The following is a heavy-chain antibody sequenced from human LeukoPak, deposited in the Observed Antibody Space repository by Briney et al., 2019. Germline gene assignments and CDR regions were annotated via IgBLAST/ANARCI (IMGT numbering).Heavy chain of an antibody. J-gene: IGHJ4*02. D-gene: IGHD4-17*01. V-gene: IGHV3-30-3*01. Sequence: GGSLRLSCAASGFTFSNSAMHWVRQAPGKGLEWVAIISYDGSNKYYADSVKGRFTISRDNSKNTLYLQMNSLRAEDTAVYYCAREQGEDYGDYVAFDYWGQGTLVTVSS. CDR1: GFTFSNSA. CDR2: ISYDGSNK. CDR3: AREQGEDYGDYVAFDY.